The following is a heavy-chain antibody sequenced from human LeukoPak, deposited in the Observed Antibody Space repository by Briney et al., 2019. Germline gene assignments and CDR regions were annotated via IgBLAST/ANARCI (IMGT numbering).Heavy chain of an antibody. V-gene: IGHV4-31*03. Sequence: SETLSLTCTVSGGSISSGGYYWSWIRQHPGKGLEWIGYIYYSGSTYYNPSLKSRVTISVDTSKNQFSLKLSSVTAADTAVYYCAREPYCSSTSCYAPPPGYGMDVWGQGTTVTVSS. CDR2: IYYSGST. CDR1: GGSISSGGYY. D-gene: IGHD2-2*01. J-gene: IGHJ6*02. CDR3: AREPYCSSTSCYAPPPGYGMDV.